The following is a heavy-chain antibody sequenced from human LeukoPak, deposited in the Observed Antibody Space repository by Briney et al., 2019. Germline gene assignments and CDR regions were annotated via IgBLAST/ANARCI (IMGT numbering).Heavy chain of an antibody. CDR3: ARARYTNSLYAVDI. CDR1: SGSVSSYY. V-gene: IGHV4-59*08. D-gene: IGHD6-13*01. CDR2: IYHTGSN. Sequence: SETLSLTCLVSSGSVSSYYWTWIRQPPGKGLEWIGYIYHTGSNNYSPSLKSRVTMYVDTSKNQLSLKLSSVTAADTAMYYCARARYTNSLYAVDICGQGAMLSASS. J-gene: IGHJ3*02.